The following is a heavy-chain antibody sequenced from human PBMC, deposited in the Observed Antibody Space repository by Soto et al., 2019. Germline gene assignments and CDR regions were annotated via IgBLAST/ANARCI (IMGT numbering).Heavy chain of an antibody. CDR1: EFTFSSCA. J-gene: IGHJ3*02. CDR3: ARALGYAFDI. Sequence: GGSLRLSCAASEFTFSSCARHWARQAPGKGLEYVSAISNNGGSTYYANSVKGRFTISRDNSKNTLYLQMGSLRAEDMAVYYCARALGYAFDIWGQGTMVTVSS. V-gene: IGHV3-64*01. D-gene: IGHD7-27*01. CDR2: ISNNGGST.